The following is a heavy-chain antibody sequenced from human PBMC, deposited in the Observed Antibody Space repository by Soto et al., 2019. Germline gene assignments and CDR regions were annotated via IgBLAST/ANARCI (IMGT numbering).Heavy chain of an antibody. Sequence: QVQLQESGPGLVKPSETLSLTCTVSGGSISSYYWSWIRQSPGKGLEWIGYIYYSGSTNYNPSLKSRVTISVDTSKNKFPLKLSSVTAADTAVYYCARTNSDYYYYGMDVWGQGTTVTVSS. CDR1: GGSISSYY. J-gene: IGHJ6*02. CDR3: ARTNSDYYYYGMDV. V-gene: IGHV4-59*01. CDR2: IYYSGST. D-gene: IGHD2-15*01.